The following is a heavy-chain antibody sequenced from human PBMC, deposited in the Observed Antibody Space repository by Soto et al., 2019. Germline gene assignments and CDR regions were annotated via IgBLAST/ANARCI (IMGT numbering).Heavy chain of an antibody. J-gene: IGHJ4*02. V-gene: IGHV3-23*01. CDR1: GFIFSNFA. CDR3: VTAVRTRLDN. D-gene: IGHD3-10*01. CDR2: IRQSGDRS. Sequence: QLLESGGDLVQPGGSLRLSCAASGFIFSNFAMYWVRRAPGKGLVWVSSIRQSGDRSSYADSAKGRFIISRDNSKNSLYLQMNGLRLDDTAVYYCVTAVRTRLDNWGPGTLVTVSS.